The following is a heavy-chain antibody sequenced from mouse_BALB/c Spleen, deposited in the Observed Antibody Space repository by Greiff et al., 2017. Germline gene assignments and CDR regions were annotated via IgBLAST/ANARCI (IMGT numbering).Heavy chain of an antibody. CDR1: GYSITSGYY. D-gene: IGHD2-14*01. CDR2: ISYDGSN. CDR3: AREARWGTNSMDY. Sequence: EVQLQQSGPGLVKPSQSLSLTCSVTGYSITSGYYWNWIRQFPGNKLEWMGYISYDGSNNYNPSLKNRISITRDTSKNQFFLKLNSVTTEDTATYYCAREARWGTNSMDYWGQGTSVTVSS. J-gene: IGHJ4*01. V-gene: IGHV3-6*02.